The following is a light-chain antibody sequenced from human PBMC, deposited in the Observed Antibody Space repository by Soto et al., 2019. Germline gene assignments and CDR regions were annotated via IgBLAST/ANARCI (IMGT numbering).Light chain of an antibody. CDR2: KAS. CDR1: QSVNVW. V-gene: IGKV1-5*03. J-gene: IGKJ4*01. CDR3: QQYKSYSSLT. Sequence: DIQMTQSPSTLSASVGDRVTITCRASQSVNVWLAWYQQKPGEAPKVLIYKASTLESGVPSRFSGSGSWTEFTLTISSLQPDDVATYYCQQYKSYSSLTFGGGTKVEIK.